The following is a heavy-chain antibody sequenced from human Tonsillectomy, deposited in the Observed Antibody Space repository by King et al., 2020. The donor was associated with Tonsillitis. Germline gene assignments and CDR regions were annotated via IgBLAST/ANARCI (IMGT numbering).Heavy chain of an antibody. D-gene: IGHD2-21*02. CDR3: ARMLAYCGGDCYSRNSYYYYGMDV. J-gene: IGHJ6*02. CDR1: GFSLSTSGMC. V-gene: IGHV2-70*01. Sequence: VTLKESGPALVKPTQTLTLTCTFSGFSLSTSGMCVSWIRQPPGKALEWLALIDWDDDKYYSTSLKTRPTISKDTSKNQVVLTMTNMDPVDTATYYCARMLAYCGGDCYSRNSYYYYGMDVWGQGTTVTVSS. CDR2: IDWDDDK.